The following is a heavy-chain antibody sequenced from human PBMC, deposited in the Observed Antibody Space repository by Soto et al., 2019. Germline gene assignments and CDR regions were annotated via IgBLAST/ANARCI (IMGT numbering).Heavy chain of an antibody. CDR2: IIPIFGTA. CDR1: GGAFSSYA. Sequence: VKVSWKAAGGAFSSYAVSRVIQAPGQGLEWMGGIIPIFGTANYAQKFQGRVTITADESTSTAYMELSSLRSEDTAVYCCARGWCHAFDIWGQGTMVTVSS. CDR3: ARGWCHAFDI. D-gene: IGHD2-8*01. V-gene: IGHV1-69*13. J-gene: IGHJ3*02.